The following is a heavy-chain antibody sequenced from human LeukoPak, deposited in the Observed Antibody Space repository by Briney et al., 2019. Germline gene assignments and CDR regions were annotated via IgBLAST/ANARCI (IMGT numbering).Heavy chain of an antibody. CDR3: VRDRAGSGNYYNNPHGMDL. CDR1: GFTFSGFY. J-gene: IGHJ6*02. Sequence: GGSLRLSCAASGFTFSGFYMSWVRQAPGKGLEWLSYISSGSRYTLYADSVGGRFTVSRDDDQNSVYLQMNDVRADDTAVYYCVRDRAGSGNYYNNPHGMDLWGQGTTVSVSS. V-gene: IGHV3-11*05. CDR2: ISSGSRYT. D-gene: IGHD3-10*01.